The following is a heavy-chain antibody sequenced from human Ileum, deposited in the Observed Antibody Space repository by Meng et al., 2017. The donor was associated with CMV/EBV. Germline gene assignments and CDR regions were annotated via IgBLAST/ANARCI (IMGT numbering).Heavy chain of an antibody. V-gene: IGHV3-48*04. CDR1: GFTFSTYN. J-gene: IGHJ4*02. CDR2: ISSSSSII. CDR3: ARSDDSSGYQLDY. Sequence: GESLKISCAASGFTFSTYNMNWVRQAPGKGLEWVSYISSSSSIIHYADSVKGRFTISRDNAKDSLYLKMNSLRAEDTALYYCARSDDSSGYQLDYWGRGTLVTVSS. D-gene: IGHD3-22*01.